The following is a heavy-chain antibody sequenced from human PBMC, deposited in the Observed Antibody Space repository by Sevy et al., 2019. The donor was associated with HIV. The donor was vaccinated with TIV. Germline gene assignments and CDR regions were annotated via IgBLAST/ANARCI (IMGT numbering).Heavy chain of an antibody. D-gene: IGHD2-2*01. Sequence: SETLSLTCAVHYGSFSGYYWNWIRQVPGKGLEWIGEINESGITYYNPSLKSRVTISVDTSKKQFSLKLNSVTAVDSAVYFCARSPPVVVVPGAPNWFDPWGQGTLVTVSS. J-gene: IGHJ5*02. CDR3: ARSPPVVVVPGAPNWFDP. CDR1: YGSFSGYY. V-gene: IGHV4-34*01. CDR2: INESGIT.